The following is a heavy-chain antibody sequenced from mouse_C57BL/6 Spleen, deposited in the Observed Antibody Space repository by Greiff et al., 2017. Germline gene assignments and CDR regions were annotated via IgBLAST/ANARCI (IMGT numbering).Heavy chain of an antibody. Sequence: QVQLQQPGAELVMPGASVKLSCKASGYTFTSYWMHWVKQRPGQGLEWIGEIDPSASYTNYNQKFKGKSTLTVDKSSSTAYMQLSSLTSEDSAVYYCARRDYYAMDYWGKGTSVTVSS. CDR1: GYTFTSYW. V-gene: IGHV1-69*01. CDR2: IDPSASYT. CDR3: ARRDYYAMDY. J-gene: IGHJ4*01.